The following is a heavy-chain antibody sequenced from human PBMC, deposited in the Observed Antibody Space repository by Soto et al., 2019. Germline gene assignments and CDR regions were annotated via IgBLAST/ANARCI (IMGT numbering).Heavy chain of an antibody. CDR1: GGTFSSYA. CDR2: IIPIFGTA. Sequence: QVQLVQSGAEVKKPGSSVKVSCKASGGTFSSYAISWVRRAPGQGLEWMGGIIPIFGTANYAQKFQGRVTITADESTSTAYMELSSLRSEDTAVYYCARGKMNEQWLAPSFDYWGQGTLVTVSS. J-gene: IGHJ4*02. D-gene: IGHD6-19*01. CDR3: ARGKMNEQWLAPSFDY. V-gene: IGHV1-69*01.